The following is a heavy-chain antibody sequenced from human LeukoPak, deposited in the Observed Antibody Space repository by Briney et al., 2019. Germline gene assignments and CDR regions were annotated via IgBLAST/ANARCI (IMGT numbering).Heavy chain of an antibody. CDR3: AKTGPEDRSGFYPYYFDS. CDR2: MSGRSGAT. CDR1: GFTFSAYA. D-gene: IGHD3-3*01. J-gene: IGHJ4*02. V-gene: IGHV3-23*01. Sequence: GGSLRLSCAASGFTFSAYAMTWVRQAPGKGLEWVSGMSGRSGATYYADSVKGRFTVSRDNSKNTMYLLMNSLRADDTAVYFCAKTGPEDRSGFYPYYFDSWGRGTLVTVSS.